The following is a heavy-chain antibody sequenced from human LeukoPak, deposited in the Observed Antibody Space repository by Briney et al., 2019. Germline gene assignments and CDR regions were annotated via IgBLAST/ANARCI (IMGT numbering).Heavy chain of an antibody. CDR1: GGSFSGYY. Sequence: SETLSLTCAVYGGSFSGYYWSWIRQPPGKGLEWIGEIKHSGSTNYNPSLKSRVTISVDTSKNQFSLKLSSVTAADTAVYYCARGGPLVYCSGGSCYSLDYWGQGTLVTVSS. J-gene: IGHJ4*02. D-gene: IGHD2-15*01. CDR2: IKHSGST. V-gene: IGHV4-34*01. CDR3: ARGGPLVYCSGGSCYSLDY.